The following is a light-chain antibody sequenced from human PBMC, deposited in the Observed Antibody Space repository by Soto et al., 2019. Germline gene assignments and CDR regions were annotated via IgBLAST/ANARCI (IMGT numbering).Light chain of an antibody. J-gene: IGLJ2*01. CDR1: SSNIGMNT. Sequence: QSVLTQPPSASGTPGQRVIISCSGSSSNIGMNTVDWYQQLPGTAPKLLIYSNSQRPSGVPDRFSGSKSGTSASLAISSLQSEDEADYYCAAWDDRLNAVVFGGGTKLTVL. CDR3: AAWDDRLNAVV. V-gene: IGLV1-44*01. CDR2: SNS.